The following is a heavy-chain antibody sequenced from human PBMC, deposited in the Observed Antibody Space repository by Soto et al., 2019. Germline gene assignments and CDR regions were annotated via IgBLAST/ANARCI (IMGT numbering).Heavy chain of an antibody. J-gene: IGHJ1*01. Sequence: EVQLLESGGGLVQPGGSLRLSCGASGFTFSSYDMRWVRQAPGKGLEWVSALSGGGGSTYYADTVKGRFTIPRDNSQNTLCLQMNSLGAEDTAAYYCAKRYSSGDSDFQHWGQGTLVTVSS. CDR2: LSGGGGST. V-gene: IGHV3-23*01. CDR1: GFTFSSYD. D-gene: IGHD6-19*01. CDR3: AKRYSSGDSDFQH.